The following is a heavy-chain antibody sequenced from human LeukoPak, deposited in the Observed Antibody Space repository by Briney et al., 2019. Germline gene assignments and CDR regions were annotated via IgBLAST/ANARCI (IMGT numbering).Heavy chain of an antibody. CDR1: GFTFSTSE. Sequence: GGSLRLSCAASGFTFSTSEMTWVRQAPGKGLEWVSYISSRESTKYYADSVKGRFTISRDNAKNAVYLQMNSLRAEDTAVYYCARYCSTTSCHFYGMDVWGRGTSVTVSS. V-gene: IGHV3-48*03. J-gene: IGHJ6*02. D-gene: IGHD2-2*01. CDR3: ARYCSTTSCHFYGMDV. CDR2: ISSRESTK.